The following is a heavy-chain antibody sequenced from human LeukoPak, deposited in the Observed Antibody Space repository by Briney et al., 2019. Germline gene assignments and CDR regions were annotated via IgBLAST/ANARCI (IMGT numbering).Heavy chain of an antibody. Sequence: GGSLRLSCAASGVTLSSYAMSWARQAPGKGLEWVSGISSSGSGGNTYYADSVKGRLTISRDSSKNTLFLHMNTLRAEDTAVYYCAKDRGDGIFYYYGMDVWGQGTTVTVSS. CDR3: AKDRGDGIFYYYGMDV. V-gene: IGHV3-23*01. CDR1: GVTLSSYA. J-gene: IGHJ6*02. D-gene: IGHD2-21*02. CDR2: ISSSGSGGNT.